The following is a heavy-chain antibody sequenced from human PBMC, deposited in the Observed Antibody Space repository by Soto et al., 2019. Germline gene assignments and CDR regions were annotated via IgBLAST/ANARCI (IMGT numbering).Heavy chain of an antibody. Sequence: PGGSLRLSCAASGFTFSSYAMHWVRQAPGKGLEWVAVISYDGSNKYYADSVKGRFTTSRDNSKNTLYLQMNSLRAEDTAVYYCARDGFYCISTSCGPYGMDVWGQGTTVTVSS. J-gene: IGHJ6*02. D-gene: IGHD2-2*01. V-gene: IGHV3-30-3*01. CDR1: GFTFSSYA. CDR2: ISYDGSNK. CDR3: ARDGFYCISTSCGPYGMDV.